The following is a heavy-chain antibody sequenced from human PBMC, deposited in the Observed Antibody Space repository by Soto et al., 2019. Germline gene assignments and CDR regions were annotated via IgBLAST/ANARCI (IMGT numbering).Heavy chain of an antibody. CDR3: ARGETYLGV. D-gene: IGHD3-16*01. CDR2: IIPIFGST. CDR1: RDTFSNYA. J-gene: IGHJ6*02. V-gene: IGHV1-69*01. Sequence: QVQLVQSGAEVKKPGSSVKVSCKASRDTFSNYAINWVRQAPGQGLEWMGGIIPIFGSTKYAEKFQGRVTITADESTSTAYMEWSSLRFEDTAVYYCARGETYLGVWGQGTTVTVSS.